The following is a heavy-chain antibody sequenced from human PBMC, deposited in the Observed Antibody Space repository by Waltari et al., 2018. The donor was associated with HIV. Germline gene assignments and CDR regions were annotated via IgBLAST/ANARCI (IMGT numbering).Heavy chain of an antibody. J-gene: IGHJ4*02. D-gene: IGHD2-8*02. CDR3: ARSGRTGDY. Sequence: EVQLVQSGGLLVQPGGSLRLSCVASGFTFSNYWMNWFRQAPGKGLEWVANIKLDGSERYYVDSVKGRFTVSRDNVYNSLYLQMNSLRLDDTAVYYCARSGRTGDYWGQGTLVTVSS. CDR2: IKLDGSER. V-gene: IGHV3-7*01. CDR1: GFTFSNYW.